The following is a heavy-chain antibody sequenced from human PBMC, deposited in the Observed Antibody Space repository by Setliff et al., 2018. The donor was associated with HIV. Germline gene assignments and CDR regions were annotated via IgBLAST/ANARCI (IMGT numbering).Heavy chain of an antibody. CDR3: ARQSTVAAAGFGF. CDR2: INRSGSA. V-gene: IGHV4-34*01. D-gene: IGHD6-13*01. Sequence: SETLSLTCTVSGGSISGHSWTWIRQPPGKGLEWIGEINRSGSANYNRSLKSRVTMSVDTSKRQFSLKLDSVTAADTAIYYCARQSTVAAAGFGFWGQGTLVTVSS. CDR1: GGSISGHS. J-gene: IGHJ4*02.